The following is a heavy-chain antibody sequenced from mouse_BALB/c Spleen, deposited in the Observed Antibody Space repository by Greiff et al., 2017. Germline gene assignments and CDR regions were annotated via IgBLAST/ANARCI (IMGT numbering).Heavy chain of an antibody. CDR3: ATLWLRAYYFDY. CDR2: ISYDGSN. D-gene: IGHD2-2*01. CDR1: GYSITSGYF. J-gene: IGHJ2*01. Sequence: DVKVEESGPGLVKPSQSLSLTCSVTGYSITSGYFWYWIRQSPGNILEWTGYISYDGSNNYNPSLKNRISITRDTSKNQFFLKLNSVTTEDTATYYCATLWLRAYYFDYWGQGTTLTVSS. V-gene: IGHV3-6*02.